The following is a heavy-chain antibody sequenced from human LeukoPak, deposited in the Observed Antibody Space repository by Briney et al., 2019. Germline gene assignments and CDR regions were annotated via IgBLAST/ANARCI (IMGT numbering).Heavy chain of an antibody. J-gene: IGHJ5*02. CDR1: GFTFDDYG. CDR3: ARGEPYYYDSSGYL. Sequence: GGSLRLSCAASGFTFDDYGMSWVRQAPGKGLEWVSGINWNGGSTGYADSVKGRFTISRDNAKNSLYLQMNSLRAEDTALYYCARGEPYYYDSSGYLWGQGTLVTVSS. D-gene: IGHD3-22*01. CDR2: INWNGGST. V-gene: IGHV3-20*04.